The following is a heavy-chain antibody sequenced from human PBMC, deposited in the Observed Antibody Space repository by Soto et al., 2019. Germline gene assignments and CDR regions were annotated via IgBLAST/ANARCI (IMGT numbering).Heavy chain of an antibody. Sequence: ASVEVSCKASGDTFTGYYMHWVRQAPGQGLEWMGWINPNSGGTNYAQKFQGWVTMTRDTSISTAYMELSRLRSDDTAVYYCATSLILDSSSSDPDAFDIWGQGTMVTVSS. CDR3: ATSLILDSSSSDPDAFDI. CDR2: INPNSGGT. D-gene: IGHD6-6*01. J-gene: IGHJ3*02. CDR1: GDTFTGYY. V-gene: IGHV1-2*04.